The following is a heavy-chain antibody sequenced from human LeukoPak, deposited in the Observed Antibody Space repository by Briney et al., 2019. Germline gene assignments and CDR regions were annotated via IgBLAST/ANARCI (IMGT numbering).Heavy chain of an antibody. CDR3: ARDNLEWLLLWRGALDY. V-gene: IGHV3-30-3*01. CDR2: ISYDGSNK. D-gene: IGHD3-3*01. Sequence: PGGSLRLSCAASGFTFSSYAMHWVRQAPGKGLEWVAVISYDGSNKYYADSVKGRFTISRDNSKNTLYLQMNSLRAEDTAVYYCARDNLEWLLLWRGALDYWGQGTLVTVSS. J-gene: IGHJ4*02. CDR1: GFTFSSYA.